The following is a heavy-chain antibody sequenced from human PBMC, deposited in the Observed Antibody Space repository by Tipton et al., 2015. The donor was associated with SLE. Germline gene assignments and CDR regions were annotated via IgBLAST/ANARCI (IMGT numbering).Heavy chain of an antibody. CDR2: IYTSGST. Sequence: TLSLTCTVSGGSISSGSYYWNWIRQPAGKGLEWIGRIYTSGSTNYNPSLKSRVTISVDTSKNQFSLKLSSVTAADTAVYYCARDLASYYGVDVWGQGTTVTVSS. V-gene: IGHV4-61*02. D-gene: IGHD3-3*02. CDR3: ARDLASYYGVDV. CDR1: GGSISSGSYY. J-gene: IGHJ6*02.